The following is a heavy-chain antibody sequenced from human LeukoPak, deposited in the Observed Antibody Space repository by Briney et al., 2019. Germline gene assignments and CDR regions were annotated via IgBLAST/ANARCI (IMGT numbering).Heavy chain of an antibody. J-gene: IGHJ4*02. Sequence: PGGSLRLSCVASGFTFSSRDWMTWVRQAPGKGLEWVANIKQDGSEKNYVDSVKGRFTISRDNAKNSVDLQMNSLRIEDTALYYCVKDNPLDYWGRGTLVIVSS. V-gene: IGHV3-7*01. CDR3: VKDNPLDY. CDR2: IKQDGSEK. CDR1: GFTFSSRDW.